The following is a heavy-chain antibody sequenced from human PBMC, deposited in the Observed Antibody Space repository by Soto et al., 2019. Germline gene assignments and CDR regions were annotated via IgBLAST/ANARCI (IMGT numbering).Heavy chain of an antibody. D-gene: IGHD2-15*01. CDR2: IYWDDDK. CDR1: GFSLSTSGVG. CDR3: AYLPCSGGSCYWFSYSGMDV. Sequence: QITLKESGPTLVKPTQTLTLTCTFSGFSLSTSGVGVAWIRQPPGKALEWLALIYWDDDKRYRPSLETRLTITKDTSKNQVMLTMTNVDSVDTATYYCAYLPCSGGSCYWFSYSGMDVWGQGTTVIVSS. J-gene: IGHJ6*02. V-gene: IGHV2-5*02.